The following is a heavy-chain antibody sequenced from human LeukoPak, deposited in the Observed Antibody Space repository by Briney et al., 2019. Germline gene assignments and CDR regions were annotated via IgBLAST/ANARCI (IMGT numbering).Heavy chain of an antibody. D-gene: IGHD1-7*01. CDR3: ARGIFAEKWELPPGSFDY. CDR1: GDSISNYY. Sequence: SETLSLTCTVSGDSISNYYWSWIRQPPGQGLEWIGYIHYSGSTDNNPSPKSRVTISIDTSKNQFSLKLRSVSATDTAVYFCARGIFAEKWELPPGSFDYWGQGTLVTVSS. CDR2: IHYSGST. J-gene: IGHJ4*02. V-gene: IGHV4-59*01.